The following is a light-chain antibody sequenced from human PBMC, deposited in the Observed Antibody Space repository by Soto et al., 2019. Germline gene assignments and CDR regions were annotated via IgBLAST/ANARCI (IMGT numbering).Light chain of an antibody. V-gene: IGKV1-5*01. Sequence: DIQMTQSPSTLSASVGDRVTITCRASQTVSSWLAWYQQKPGKAPKLLIYDVSSLESGVPSRFSGSGSGTEFTLTISNLQPDDFATYYCQQYYSYSRTFGQGTKV. CDR2: DVS. CDR1: QTVSSW. CDR3: QQYYSYSRT. J-gene: IGKJ1*01.